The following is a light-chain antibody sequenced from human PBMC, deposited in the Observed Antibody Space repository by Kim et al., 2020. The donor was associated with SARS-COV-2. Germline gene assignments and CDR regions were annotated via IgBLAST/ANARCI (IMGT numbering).Light chain of an antibody. V-gene: IGKV4-1*01. CDR1: QSVLSSSNNKNY. CDR3: QQYYSTPQLT. CDR2: WAS. Sequence: DIVMTQSPDSLAVSLGERATINCKSSQSVLSSSNNKNYLAWYQQKPGQPPKLPIYWASTRESGVPDRFSGSGSGTDYTLTISSLQAEDVAVYYCQQYYSTPQLTFGGGTKVDIK. J-gene: IGKJ4*01.